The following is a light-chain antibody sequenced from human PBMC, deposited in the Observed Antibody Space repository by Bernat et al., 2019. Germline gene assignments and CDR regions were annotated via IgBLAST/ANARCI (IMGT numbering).Light chain of an antibody. J-gene: IGKJ2*01. V-gene: IGKV1-33*01. CDR2: AGS. CDR1: QDIRTF. Sequence: DIQMTQSPSSLSASVGDRVTITCQASQDIRTFLNWYQQKPGKAPKLLIYAGSNLETGVPSRFSGSGSGTDFTFTISSLKPEDFATYYCQQYDNLPRTFGQGTKLEIK. CDR3: QQYDNLPRT.